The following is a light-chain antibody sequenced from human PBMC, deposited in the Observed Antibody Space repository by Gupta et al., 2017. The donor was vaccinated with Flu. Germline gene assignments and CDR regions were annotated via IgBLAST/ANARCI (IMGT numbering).Light chain of an antibody. CDR3: ETWDSNTRV. V-gene: IGLV4-60*03. J-gene: IGLJ1*01. CDR1: SGHMNYI. CDR2: IEGSGDY. Sequence: QPVPTQSSSASASPGSSVKLTCSLNSGHMNYIIAWHQQQPGKAPRFLMKIEGSGDYQRGSGIPDRFSGSSSGADRYLTISNLQSEDEADYYRETWDSNTRVFGTGTKVTVL.